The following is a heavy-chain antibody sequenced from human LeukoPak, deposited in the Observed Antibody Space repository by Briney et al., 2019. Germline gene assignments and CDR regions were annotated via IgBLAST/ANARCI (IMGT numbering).Heavy chain of an antibody. Sequence: GESLKISCKGSGYSFTTYWIAWVRQMPGKGLEWMGLIYGGESDTRYSPSFRGQVTISVDRSIDTAYLQWNSLKASDTAMYYCARLPGATVITAGWYFDLWGRGTLVTVSS. CDR2: IYGGESDT. D-gene: IGHD4-17*01. CDR1: GYSFTTYW. J-gene: IGHJ2*01. V-gene: IGHV5-51*01. CDR3: ARLPGATVITAGWYFDL.